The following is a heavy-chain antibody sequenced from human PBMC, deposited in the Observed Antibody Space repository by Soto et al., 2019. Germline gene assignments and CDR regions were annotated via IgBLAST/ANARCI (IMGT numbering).Heavy chain of an antibody. V-gene: IGHV3-30-3*01. CDR3: PTHRPELPYTWNYVFDY. CDR1: GFTFSSYA. CDR2: ISYDGSNK. J-gene: IGHJ4*02. Sequence: GGSLRLSCAASGFTFSSYAMHWVRQAPGKGLEWVAVISYDGSNKYYADSVKGRFTISRDNSKNTLYLQMNSLRAEDTAVYYCPTHRPELPYTWNYVFDYWGQGTLVTVSS. D-gene: IGHD1-7*01.